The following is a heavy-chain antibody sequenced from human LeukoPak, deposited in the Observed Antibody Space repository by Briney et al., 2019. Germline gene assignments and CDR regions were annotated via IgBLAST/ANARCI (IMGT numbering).Heavy chain of an antibody. D-gene: IGHD1-26*01. Sequence: GGSLTLSCAASGSTFSSYEMNWVRQAPGKGLEWVSYISSSGSTIYYADSVKGRFTISRDNAKNSLYLQMNSLRAEDTAVYYCSRNMGAKGYYYYYGMDVWGQGTTVTVSS. CDR1: GSTFSSYE. CDR2: ISSSGSTI. J-gene: IGHJ6*02. CDR3: SRNMGAKGYYYYYGMDV. V-gene: IGHV3-48*03.